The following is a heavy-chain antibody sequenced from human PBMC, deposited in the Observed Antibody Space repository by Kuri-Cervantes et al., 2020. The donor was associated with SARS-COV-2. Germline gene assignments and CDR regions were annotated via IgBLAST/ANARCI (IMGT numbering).Heavy chain of an antibody. CDR2: VRGKANNYAT. D-gene: IGHD2-2*01. Sequence: GESLKISCEVSGFLFSASAIHWVRQGSGKGLEWVGRVRGKANNYATAYAASVKGRFTISRDDSKNMAYLQMNSLKTEDTAVYYCARHPSRGYCSSTSCSPGYYMDVWGKGTTVTVSS. CDR3: ARHPSRGYCSSTSCSPGYYMDV. J-gene: IGHJ6*03. V-gene: IGHV3-73*01. CDR1: GFLFSASA.